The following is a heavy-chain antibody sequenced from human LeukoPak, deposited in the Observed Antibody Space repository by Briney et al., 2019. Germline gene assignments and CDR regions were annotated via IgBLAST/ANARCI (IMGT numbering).Heavy chain of an antibody. CDR2: INHSGST. Sequence: SETLSLTCAVYGGSFSGYYWSWIRQPPGKGLEWIGEINHSGSTNYNPSLKSRVTISVDTSKNQFSLKLSSVTAADTAVYYCATDLAVAGGFDYWGQGTLVTVSS. CDR3: ATDLAVAGGFDY. CDR1: GGSFSGYY. V-gene: IGHV4-34*01. J-gene: IGHJ4*02. D-gene: IGHD6-19*01.